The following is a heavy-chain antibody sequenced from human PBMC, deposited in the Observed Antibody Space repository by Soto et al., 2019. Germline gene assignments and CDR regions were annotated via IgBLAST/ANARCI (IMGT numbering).Heavy chain of an antibody. J-gene: IGHJ3*02. V-gene: IGHV4-59*01. D-gene: IGHD3-9*01. CDR1: GGSISSYY. CDR2: IYYSGST. CDR3: AREGYDILTGYPYDAFDI. Sequence: ETLSLTCTVSGGSISSYYWSWIRQPPGKGLEWIGYIYYSGSTNYNPSLKSRVTISVDTSKNQFSLKLSSVTAADTAVYYCAREGYDILTGYPYDAFDIWGQGTMVTVSS.